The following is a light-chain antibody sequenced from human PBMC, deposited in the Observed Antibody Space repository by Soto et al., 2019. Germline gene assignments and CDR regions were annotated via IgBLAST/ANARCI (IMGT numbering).Light chain of an antibody. V-gene: IGKV1-39*01. J-gene: IGKJ1*01. CDR1: QTISIY. CDR2: GAS. Sequence: DIQMTQSPSSLSASVGDRVAITCRASQTISIYLNWYQQKSGKAPKLLIYGASTLQSGVPSRFSGSGSGTDFTLTISSLQPEDFATYYCLQTYSTPSFGQGTKVEIK. CDR3: LQTYSTPS.